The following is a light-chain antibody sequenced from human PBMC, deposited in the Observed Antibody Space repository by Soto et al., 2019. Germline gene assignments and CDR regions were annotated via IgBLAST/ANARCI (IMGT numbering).Light chain of an antibody. CDR2: GAS. CDR1: QTVLNSSNNKNY. V-gene: IGKV4-1*01. CDR3: QQYGSSSWT. J-gene: IGKJ1*01. Sequence: DIVMTQSPDSLAVSLGERATINCKSSQTVLNSSNNKNYLVWYQQRPGQAPRLLIYGASSRATGIPDRFSGSGSGTEFTLTISRLEPEDFAVYYCQQYGSSSWTFGQGTKVDIK.